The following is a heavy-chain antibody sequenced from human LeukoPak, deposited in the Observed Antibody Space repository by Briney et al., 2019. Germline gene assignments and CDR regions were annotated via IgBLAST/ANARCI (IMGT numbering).Heavy chain of an antibody. V-gene: IGHV4-38-2*01. Sequence: PSETLSLTCPVYAYSISSGYYWGWIRQPPGKGLEWIGIIYHSGSTYYNPSLKSRVTISVDTSKNQFSLKLSSVTAADTAVYYCASSGVVVPAVDFDYWGQGTLVTVSS. J-gene: IGHJ4*02. CDR2: IYHSGST. CDR1: AYSISSGYY. D-gene: IGHD2-2*01. CDR3: ASSGVVVPAVDFDY.